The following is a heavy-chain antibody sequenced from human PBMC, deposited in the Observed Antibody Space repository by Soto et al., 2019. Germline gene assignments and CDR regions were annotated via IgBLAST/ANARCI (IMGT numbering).Heavy chain of an antibody. CDR1: GGSISSGGYY. V-gene: IGHV4-31*03. CDR2: IYYSGST. Sequence: SETLSLTCTVSGGSISSGGYYWSWIRQHPGKGLEWIGYIYYSGSTYYNPSLKSRVTISVDTSKNQFSLKLSSVTAADTAVYYCASWIVVITPRFDYWGQGTLVTVSS. D-gene: IGHD3-22*01. J-gene: IGHJ4*02. CDR3: ASWIVVITPRFDY.